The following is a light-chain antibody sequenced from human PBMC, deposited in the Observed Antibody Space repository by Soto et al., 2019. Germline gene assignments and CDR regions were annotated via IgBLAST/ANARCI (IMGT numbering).Light chain of an antibody. CDR1: QSISSW. Sequence: DIPITESPSTLSATAGDKGTITCRASQSISSWLAWYQHKPGKAPKLLIYDASNLDSGVPSRFSGSGSGTEFSLTISNLQPDDCATYYCQQYENYWTFGQGTKVDI. V-gene: IGKV1-5*01. CDR2: DAS. CDR3: QQYENYWT. J-gene: IGKJ1*01.